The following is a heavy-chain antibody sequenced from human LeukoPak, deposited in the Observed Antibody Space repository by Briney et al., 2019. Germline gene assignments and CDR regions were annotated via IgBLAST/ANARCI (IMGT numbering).Heavy chain of an antibody. CDR1: GYTFTIYG. CDR2: ISAYNGNT. V-gene: IGHV1-18*01. CDR3: ARDVGRSYDLDY. J-gene: IGHJ4*02. Sequence: AAVKVSCKASGYTFTIYGISWVRQAPGQGGERMGWISAYNGNTDYTQSLHGRVTLTIDTSTSTVYMELRSLRSDDTAVYYCARDVGRSYDLDYWGQGTLVTVSS. D-gene: IGHD3-16*01.